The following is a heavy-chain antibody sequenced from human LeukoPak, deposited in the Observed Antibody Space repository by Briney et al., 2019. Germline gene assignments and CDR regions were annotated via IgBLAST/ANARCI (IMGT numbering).Heavy chain of an antibody. Sequence: GASVKVSCKASGGTFSSYAISWVRQAPGQGLEWMGRIIPILGIANYAQKFQGRVTITADKSTSTAYMELSSLRSEDTAVYYCARPYCSGGSCTRRSYYYYGMDVWGQGTTVTVSS. CDR3: ARPYCSGGSCTRRSYYYYGMDV. CDR2: IIPILGIA. V-gene: IGHV1-69*04. J-gene: IGHJ6*02. D-gene: IGHD2-15*01. CDR1: GGTFSSYA.